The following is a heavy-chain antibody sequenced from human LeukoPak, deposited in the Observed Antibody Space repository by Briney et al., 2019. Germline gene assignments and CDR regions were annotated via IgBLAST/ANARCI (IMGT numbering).Heavy chain of an antibody. Sequence: GGSLRLSWAAAGCTFSNYAMHWVRQAPGKGLEWVSSISGGSTYIYYADSVKGRFTISRDNAENSLYLQMNSLRVEDTGVYYCARAYGSGSSHMANCWGQGTLVTVSS. CDR1: GCTFSNYA. V-gene: IGHV3-21*01. J-gene: IGHJ4*02. CDR3: ARAYGSGSSHMANC. D-gene: IGHD3-10*01. CDR2: ISGGSTYI.